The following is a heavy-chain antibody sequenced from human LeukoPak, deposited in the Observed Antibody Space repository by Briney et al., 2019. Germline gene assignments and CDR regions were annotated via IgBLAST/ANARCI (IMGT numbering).Heavy chain of an antibody. V-gene: IGHV3-48*03. J-gene: IGHJ4*02. CDR3: ARVALRGYPFDY. CDR1: GFTFSSYE. CDR2: ISSSGSTI. Sequence: PGGSLRLSCAASGFTFSSYEMNWVRQAPGKGLEWVSYISSSGSTIYYADSVKGRFTISRDNAKNSLYLQMNSLRAEDTAVYYCARVALRGYPFDYWGQGTLVTVSS. D-gene: IGHD3-22*01.